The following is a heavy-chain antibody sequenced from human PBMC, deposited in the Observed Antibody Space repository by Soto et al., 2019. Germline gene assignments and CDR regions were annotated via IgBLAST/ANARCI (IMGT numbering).Heavy chain of an antibody. CDR1: GYTFTGYY. V-gene: IGHV1-2*04. J-gene: IGHJ6*02. D-gene: IGHD3-3*01. CDR3: ARGSFTTIFGVVIVYYYGMDV. CDR2: INPNSGGT. Sequence: GASVTVSCKASGYTFTGYYMHWVRQAPGQGLEWMGWINPNSGGTNYAQKFQGWVTMTRDTSISTAYMELSRLRSDDTAVYYCARGSFTTIFGVVIVYYYGMDVWGQGTTVTVSS.